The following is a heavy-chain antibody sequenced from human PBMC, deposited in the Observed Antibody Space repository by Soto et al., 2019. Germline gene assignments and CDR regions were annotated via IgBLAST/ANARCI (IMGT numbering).Heavy chain of an antibody. J-gene: IGHJ4*02. Sequence: PGGSLRLSCAASGFTFSSYWMSWVRQAPGKGLEWVANIKQDGSEKYYVDSVKGRFTISRDNAKNSLYLQMNSLRAEDTAVYYCAKVARVTILGPYDYWGQGTLVTVSS. V-gene: IGHV3-7*03. CDR1: GFTFSSYW. CDR3: AKVARVTILGPYDY. D-gene: IGHD3-9*01. CDR2: IKQDGSEK.